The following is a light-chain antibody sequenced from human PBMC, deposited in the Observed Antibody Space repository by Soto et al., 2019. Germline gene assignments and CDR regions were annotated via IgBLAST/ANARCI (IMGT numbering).Light chain of an antibody. CDR2: GAS. J-gene: IGKJ3*01. Sequence: VFTQTPGTVSLSIGDRATLFSRASQRVGSNYLAWYQQKSGQPPRLLIHGASSRATGVPDRFSGSGSETDFSRTISSLEPEDFAVYCCQQYNKWPLTFGPGTKVDIK. V-gene: IGKV3-20*01. CDR3: QQYNKWPLT. CDR1: QRVGSNY.